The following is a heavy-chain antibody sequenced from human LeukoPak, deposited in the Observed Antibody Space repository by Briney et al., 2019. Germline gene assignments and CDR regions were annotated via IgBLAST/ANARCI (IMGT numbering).Heavy chain of an antibody. J-gene: IGHJ4*02. V-gene: IGHV4-39*01. CDR3: ASQNYYDGSGFGY. D-gene: IGHD3-22*01. CDR2: FYYTGST. CDR1: GGSISSSSYY. Sequence: SETLSLTCSVSGGSISSSSYYWGWIRQPPGKGLEGIGNFYYTGSTYYNPSLKSRVTISVDTSKNQFSLKLSSVTAADTAVYYCASQNYYDGSGFGYWGQGTLVTVSS.